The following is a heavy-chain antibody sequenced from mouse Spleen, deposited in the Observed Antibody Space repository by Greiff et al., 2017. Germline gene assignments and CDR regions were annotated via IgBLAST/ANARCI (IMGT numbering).Heavy chain of an antibody. J-gene: IGHJ4*01. Sequence: EVMLVESGGGLVQPGGSLRLSCATSGFTFTDYYMSWVRQPPGKALEWLGFIRNKANGYTTEYSASVKGRFTISRDNSQSILYLQMNTLRAEDSATYYCAREAGPYAMDYWGQGTSVTVSS. D-gene: IGHD3-3*01. CDR2: IRNKANGYTT. V-gene: IGHV7-3*02. CDR1: GFTFTDYY. CDR3: AREAGPYAMDY.